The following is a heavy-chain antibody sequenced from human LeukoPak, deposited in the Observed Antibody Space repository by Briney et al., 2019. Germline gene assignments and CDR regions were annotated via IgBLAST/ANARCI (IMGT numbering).Heavy chain of an antibody. V-gene: IGHV1-69*13. D-gene: IGHD1-26*01. CDR2: IIPIFGTA. Sequence: ASVKVSCKASGYTFTSYAMHWVRQAPGQGLEWMGGIIPIFGTANYAQKFQGRVTITADESTSTAHMELSSLRSEDTAVYYCARDRIVGATNYYYYMDVWGKGTTVTVSS. CDR1: GYTFTSYA. J-gene: IGHJ6*03. CDR3: ARDRIVGATNYYYYMDV.